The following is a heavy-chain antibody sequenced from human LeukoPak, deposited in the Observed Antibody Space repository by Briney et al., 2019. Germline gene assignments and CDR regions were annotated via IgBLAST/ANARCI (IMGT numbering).Heavy chain of an antibody. Sequence: SETLSLTCSVSGDSIRSGTYYWSWIRQPAGKGLEWIGRIYTSGSTSYNPSLKSRVTISVDTSKNQFSLKLTSVTAADTAVYYCARGSGYSYVDFDYWGQGTLVTVSS. CDR3: ARGSGYSYVDFDY. D-gene: IGHD5-18*01. CDR1: GDSIRSGTYY. V-gene: IGHV4-61*02. J-gene: IGHJ4*02. CDR2: IYTSGST.